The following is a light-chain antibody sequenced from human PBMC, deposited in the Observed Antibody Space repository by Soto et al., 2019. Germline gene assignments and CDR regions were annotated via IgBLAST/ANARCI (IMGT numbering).Light chain of an antibody. Sequence: EIVMTQSPATLSVSPGERATLSCRASQSVGSNLAWYQQKPGQAPRLLIYDSSTRATGIPARFSGSGSGTEFTLTISSLQSEDFVVYYCQQYNNWPPLLFSGGTKVKIK. CDR1: QSVGSN. CDR3: QQYNNWPPLL. V-gene: IGKV3-15*01. J-gene: IGKJ4*01. CDR2: DSS.